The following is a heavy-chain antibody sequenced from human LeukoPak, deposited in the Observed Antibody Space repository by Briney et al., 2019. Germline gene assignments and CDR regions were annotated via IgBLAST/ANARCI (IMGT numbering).Heavy chain of an antibody. J-gene: IGHJ4*02. CDR2: ISGGSSGST. D-gene: IGHD2-21*02. CDR1: GFTFSDYA. Sequence: GGSLRLSCAASGFTFSDYAMSWVRQAPGKGLEWLSVISGGSSGSTYYADSVTGRFTISRDNAKNSIYLQMNSLRVEDTAVYYCAKDIVGGGDDYWGQGTLVIVSS. V-gene: IGHV3-23*01. CDR3: AKDIVGGGDDY.